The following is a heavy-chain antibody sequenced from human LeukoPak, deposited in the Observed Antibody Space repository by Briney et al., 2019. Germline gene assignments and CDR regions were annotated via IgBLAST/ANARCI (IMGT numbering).Heavy chain of an antibody. CDR2: VYFSGAT. CDR3: ARDHYGSGSYKAYFDY. D-gene: IGHD3-10*01. Sequence: SETLSLTCTVSDASVTTYSWSWLRQPAGKGLEWIGRVYFSGATKYNPSLKSRVTISADTSKNQLSLKLPSVTAADTAVYYCARDHYGSGSYKAYFDYWGHGIQVTVSS. V-gene: IGHV4-4*07. CDR1: DASVTTYS. J-gene: IGHJ4*01.